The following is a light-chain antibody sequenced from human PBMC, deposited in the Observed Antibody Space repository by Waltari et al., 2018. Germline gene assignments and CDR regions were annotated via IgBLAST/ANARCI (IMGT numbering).Light chain of an antibody. CDR2: VSSAGSH. Sequence: QLVLTQSPSASASLGASVKLTCTLSSGHSSYTIPLHQRQPGKGPLYLMKVSSAGSHSKGDGIPDRLSGSSSGAERYLTISSLQSEDDADYYCQTWGTGIHVVFGGGTKLTVL. V-gene: IGLV4-69*01. CDR1: SGHSSYT. CDR3: QTWGTGIHVV. J-gene: IGLJ2*01.